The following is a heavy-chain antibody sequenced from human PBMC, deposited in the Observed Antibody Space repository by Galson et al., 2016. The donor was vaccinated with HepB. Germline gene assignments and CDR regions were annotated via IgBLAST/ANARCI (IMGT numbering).Heavy chain of an antibody. J-gene: IGHJ4*02. CDR2: MSDSGGST. Sequence: SLRLSCAASGFTLSNSAMSWVRQAPGKGLEWVSAMSDSGGSTYYADSVKGRFTISRDNAKNTLYLQMNSLRAEDTAVYYCARDLWRGGRIDYWGQGTLVTVSS. D-gene: IGHD4-23*01. CDR1: GFTLSNSA. CDR3: ARDLWRGGRIDY. V-gene: IGHV3-23*01.